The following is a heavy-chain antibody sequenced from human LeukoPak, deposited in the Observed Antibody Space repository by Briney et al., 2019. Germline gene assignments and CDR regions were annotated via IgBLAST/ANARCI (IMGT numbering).Heavy chain of an antibody. D-gene: IGHD3-22*01. CDR3: AREGAEKDYLDSTGSHSGI. J-gene: IGHJ3*02. CDR2: ISSTSIYV. Sequence: GGSLRLSCTASGFAFSRYTMNWVRQAPGKGLEWVSSISSTSIYVYYADSVRGRFTVSRDNTKNSLFVQMDSLRADDTAVYYCAREGAEKDYLDSTGSHSGIWGQGTMVTVSS. V-gene: IGHV3-21*01. CDR1: GFAFSRYT.